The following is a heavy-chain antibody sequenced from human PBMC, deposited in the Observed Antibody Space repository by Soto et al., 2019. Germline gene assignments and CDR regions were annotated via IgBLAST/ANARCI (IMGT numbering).Heavy chain of an antibody. Sequence: PSETLSLTCTVSGGSISSYYWSWIRQPPGKGLEWIGYIYYSGSTNYNPSLKSRVTISVDTSKNQFSLKLSSVTAADTDVYYCARWYGGSLDYWGQGTLVTVSS. CDR3: ARWYGGSLDY. V-gene: IGHV4-59*01. CDR2: IYYSGST. J-gene: IGHJ4*02. CDR1: GGSISSYY. D-gene: IGHD4-17*01.